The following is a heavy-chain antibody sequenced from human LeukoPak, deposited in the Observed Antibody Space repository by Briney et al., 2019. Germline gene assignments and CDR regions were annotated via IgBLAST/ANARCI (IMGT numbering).Heavy chain of an antibody. Sequence: SETLSLTCTVSGGSISSYYWSWIRQPPGKGLEWIGYIYYSGSTNYNPSLKSRVTISVDTSKNQFSLKLSSVTAADTAVYYCARSLDIVGATPFDYWGQGTLVTVSS. V-gene: IGHV4-59*08. D-gene: IGHD1-26*01. CDR1: GGSISSYY. CDR2: IYYSGST. J-gene: IGHJ4*02. CDR3: ARSLDIVGATPFDY.